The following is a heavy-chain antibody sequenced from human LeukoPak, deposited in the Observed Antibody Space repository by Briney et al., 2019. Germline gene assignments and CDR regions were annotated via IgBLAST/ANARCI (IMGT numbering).Heavy chain of an antibody. Sequence: ASVKVSCKASGYTFTTYDINWVRQAPGQGLEWMGWMNPNSGYTGYAQKFQGRVTITRDTSISTAYMELSSLRSEDTAVYYCARVAGSIHYWGQGTLVTVSS. J-gene: IGHJ4*02. V-gene: IGHV1-8*03. CDR2: MNPNSGYT. CDR1: GYTFTTYD. D-gene: IGHD6-19*01. CDR3: ARVAGSIHY.